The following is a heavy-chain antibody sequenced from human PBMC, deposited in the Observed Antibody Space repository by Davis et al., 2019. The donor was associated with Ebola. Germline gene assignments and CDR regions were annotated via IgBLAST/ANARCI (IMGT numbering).Heavy chain of an antibody. V-gene: IGHV1-2*02. D-gene: IGHD6-13*01. J-gene: IGHJ4*02. Sequence: ASVKVSCKPSGYSLPDYFIHWVRQAPGQGLEWMGWFNPHSGGSDSAQKFQGRVTMTRDSSITTAYMELNSLASDDTAVYYCARGYSGSSWFSFDLWGQGTPVIVSS. CDR1: GYSLPDYF. CDR3: ARGYSGSSWFSFDL. CDR2: FNPHSGGS.